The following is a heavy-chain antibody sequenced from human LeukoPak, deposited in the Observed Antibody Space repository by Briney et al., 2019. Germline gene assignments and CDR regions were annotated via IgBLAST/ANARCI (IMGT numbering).Heavy chain of an antibody. CDR1: GYTFTGYY. V-gene: IGHV1-2*02. CDR2: INPNSGGT. D-gene: IGHD3-22*01. CDR3: ARGYLSSGYLFDY. J-gene: IGHJ4*02. Sequence: ASVKVSCKASGYTFTGYYMHWVRQAPGQGLEWMGWINPNSGGTNYAQKFQGRVTMTRDTSISTAYMELSRLRSDDTAVYYCARGYLSSGYLFDYWGQGTLVTVSS.